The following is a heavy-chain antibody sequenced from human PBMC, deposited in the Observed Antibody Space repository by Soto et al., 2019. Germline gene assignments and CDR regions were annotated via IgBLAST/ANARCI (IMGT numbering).Heavy chain of an antibody. CDR1: GFTFSSYA. Sequence: PGGSLRLSCAASGFTFSSYAMSWVRLTPEKGLEWVSTIKNSGGLTYYADSVRGRFTISRDNSKNTLYLQIDSLRPEDTAIYYCAKSLGGSYDYWGQGTLVTVSS. J-gene: IGHJ4*02. D-gene: IGHD1-26*01. CDR2: IKNSGGLT. CDR3: AKSLGGSYDY. V-gene: IGHV3-23*01.